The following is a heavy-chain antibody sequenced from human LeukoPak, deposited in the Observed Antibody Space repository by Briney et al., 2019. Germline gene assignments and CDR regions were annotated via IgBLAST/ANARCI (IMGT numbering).Heavy chain of an antibody. Sequence: SETLSLTCTVSGGSISSGSYYWSWIRQPAGKGLEWIGRIYTGGSTNYNPSLKSRVTISVDTSKNQFSLKLSSVTAADTAVYYCARDRGLTMVRGVIDAYYYYYMDVWGKGTTVTISS. D-gene: IGHD3-10*01. J-gene: IGHJ6*03. V-gene: IGHV4-61*02. CDR1: GGSISSGSYY. CDR2: IYTGGST. CDR3: ARDRGLTMVRGVIDAYYYYYMDV.